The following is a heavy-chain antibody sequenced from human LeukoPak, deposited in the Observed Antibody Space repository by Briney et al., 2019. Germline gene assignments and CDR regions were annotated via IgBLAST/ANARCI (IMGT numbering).Heavy chain of an antibody. CDR2: IYPEDPDT. CDR3: ARHNYMDV. Sequence: GESLKISCKASGYTFTSHWIAWVPQMPRKGLGGMGIIYPEDPDTRYSPVFQGQVTISAHKSISTAYLQSSSLKVSDTAMSYCARHNYMDVWGTGTTVTVSS. J-gene: IGHJ6*03. CDR1: GYTFTSHW. V-gene: IGHV5-51*01.